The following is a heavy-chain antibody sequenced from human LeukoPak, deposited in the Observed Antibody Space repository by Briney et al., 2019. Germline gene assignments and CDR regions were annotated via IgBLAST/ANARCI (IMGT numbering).Heavy chain of an antibody. V-gene: IGHV3-21*01. CDR3: ARDLGELDAPDY. D-gene: IGHD3-10*01. CDR1: GFTFSSYS. Sequence: GGSLRLSCAASGFTFSSYSVNWARQAPGKGLEWVSSISSSGRYIYYADSVKGRFTIFRDNAKNSLYLQMNSLRAEDTAVYYCARDLGELDAPDYWGQGTLVTVSS. CDR2: ISSSGRYI. J-gene: IGHJ4*02.